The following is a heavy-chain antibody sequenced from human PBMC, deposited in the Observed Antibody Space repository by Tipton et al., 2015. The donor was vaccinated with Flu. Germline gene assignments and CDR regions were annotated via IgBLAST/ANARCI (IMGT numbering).Heavy chain of an antibody. D-gene: IGHD4-17*01. CDR3: AREPGKYGYAFDI. CDR2: ISSSGTYI. V-gene: IGHV3-21*01. Sequence: SLRLSCAASGFTSSAYNMNWVRQAPGKRLEWVSAISSSGTYIYYADSVKGRFTISRDNAENSLSLQMNSLRAEDTAVYYCAREPGKYGYAFDIWGQGTMVTVSS. CDR1: GFTSSAYN. J-gene: IGHJ3*02.